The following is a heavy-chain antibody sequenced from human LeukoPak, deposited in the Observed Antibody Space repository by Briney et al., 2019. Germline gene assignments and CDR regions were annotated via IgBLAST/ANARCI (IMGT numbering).Heavy chain of an antibody. J-gene: IGHJ6*02. CDR2: ISSGSSYI. CDR1: RFTFSSYS. Sequence: GGSLRLSCAASRFTFSSYSISWVRQAPGKGLEWVSSISSGSSYIYYADSVKGRFTISRDNSKNTLYLQMNSLRAGDTAVYYCARDRSSGWYLPGYYYYYGMDVWGQGTTVTVSS. D-gene: IGHD6-19*01. V-gene: IGHV3-21*01. CDR3: ARDRSSGWYLPGYYYYYGMDV.